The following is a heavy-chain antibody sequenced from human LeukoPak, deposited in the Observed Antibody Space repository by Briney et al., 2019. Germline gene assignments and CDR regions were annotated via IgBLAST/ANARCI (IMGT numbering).Heavy chain of an antibody. CDR2: IKQDGSEK. CDR3: ARASRGEITFL. Sequence: SGGSLRLSCAASGFTFNSFWMSWVRQAPGKGLEWVASIKQDGSEKSYVGSVKGRFTMSRDNAENSLYLQMNNLRAEDTAVYYCARASRGEITFLWGQGTLVTVSS. CDR1: GFTFNSFW. J-gene: IGHJ4*02. D-gene: IGHD3-16*01. V-gene: IGHV3-7*01.